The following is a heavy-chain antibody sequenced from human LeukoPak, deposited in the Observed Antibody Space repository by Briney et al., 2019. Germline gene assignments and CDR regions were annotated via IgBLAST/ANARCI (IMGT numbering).Heavy chain of an antibody. CDR1: GVSISRFY. J-gene: IGHJ4*02. CDR2: IYSGVPT. CDR3: VQTTGWPGFDY. V-gene: IGHV4-4*09. Sequence: PSETLSLACTTSGVSISRFYWSWVRQPPGRGLEWIGNIYSGVPTYFNPSLKSRVVISVDTSKNQFSLNLTSVTAADTAMYYCVQTTGWPGFDYWGQGILVTVSS. D-gene: IGHD1-1*01.